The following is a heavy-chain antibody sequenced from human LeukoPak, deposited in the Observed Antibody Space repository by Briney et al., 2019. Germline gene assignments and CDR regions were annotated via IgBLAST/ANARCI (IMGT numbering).Heavy chain of an antibody. CDR2: ISAYNGNT. D-gene: IGHD2-15*01. J-gene: IGHJ4*02. CDR3: ARVRLMGVVVVAGENDY. V-gene: IGHV1-18*01. Sequence: ASVKVSCKASGYTFTSYGISWVRQAPGQGLGRMGWISAYNGNTNYAQKRQGRVTMTTDTSTSTAYTERRSLRSDDTAVYYCARVRLMGVVVVAGENDYWGQGTLVTVSS. CDR1: GYTFTSYG.